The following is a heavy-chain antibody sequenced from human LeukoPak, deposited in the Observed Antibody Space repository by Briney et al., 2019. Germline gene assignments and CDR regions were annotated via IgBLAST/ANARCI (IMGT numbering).Heavy chain of an antibody. CDR3: ARVPYYDFQADAFDI. CDR2: TYYRSKWYN. V-gene: IGHV6-1*01. D-gene: IGHD3-3*01. CDR1: GDSVSANGAA. J-gene: IGHJ3*02. Sequence: SQTLSLTCAISGDSVSANGAAWNWIRQSPSRGLEWLGRTYYRSKWYNDYAVSVKSRITINPDTSKNQFSLQLNSVTPEDTAVYYCARVPYYDFQADAFDIWGQGTMVTVSS.